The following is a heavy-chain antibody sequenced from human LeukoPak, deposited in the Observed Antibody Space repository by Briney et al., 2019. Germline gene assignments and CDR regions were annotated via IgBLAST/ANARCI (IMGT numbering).Heavy chain of an antibody. Sequence: PSETLSLTCTVSAASISSYYWSWIRHPAGKGLEWIGLIYTSGSPNYNPSLKSRVTMSVDTCKNQFSLKLSSVTAADTAVYYCARGPYYDILTGSQNWFDPWGQGTLVTVSS. CDR1: AASISSYY. J-gene: IGHJ5*02. D-gene: IGHD3-9*01. V-gene: IGHV4-4*07. CDR3: ARGPYYDILTGSQNWFDP. CDR2: IYTSGSP.